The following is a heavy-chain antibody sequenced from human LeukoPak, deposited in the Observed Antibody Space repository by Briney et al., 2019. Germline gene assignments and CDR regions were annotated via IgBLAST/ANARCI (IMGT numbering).Heavy chain of an antibody. CDR1: GGTFSDYT. D-gene: IGHD2-2*02. CDR2: IIPMLGTS. V-gene: IGHV1-69*08. J-gene: IGHJ4*02. CDR3: ARDGFMGPSAINY. Sequence: GASVKVSCKASGGTFSDYTISWVRQAPGQRLEWVGRIIPMLGTSNYGQNSQGKGRVTFTADMSTATAYMELTSLTSEDTAVYYCARDGFMGPSAINYWGQGTLVTVSS.